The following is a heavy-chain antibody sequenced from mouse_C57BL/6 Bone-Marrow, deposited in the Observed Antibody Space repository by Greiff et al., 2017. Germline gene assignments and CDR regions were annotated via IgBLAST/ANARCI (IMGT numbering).Heavy chain of an antibody. J-gene: IGHJ4*01. CDR3: ERGGIPDAMDY. CDR2: IDPSDSYT. CDR1: GFTFTSYW. Sequence: VQLQQPGAELVKPGASVKLSCTASGFTFTSYWMQWVKQRPGQGLEWIGEIDPSDSYTNYNQKFKGKATLTVDTSSSTAYMQLSSLTSEDSAVYYCERGGIPDAMDYWGQGTSVTVSS. V-gene: IGHV1-50*01.